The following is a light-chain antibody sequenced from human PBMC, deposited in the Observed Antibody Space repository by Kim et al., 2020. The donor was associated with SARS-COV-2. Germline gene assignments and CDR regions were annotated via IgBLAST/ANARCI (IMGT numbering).Light chain of an antibody. V-gene: IGLV6-57*03. J-gene: IGLJ3*02. CDR1: SGSIASNY. Sequence: TVTIPGTRSSGSIASNYVQWYQQRPGSASSTVIYEDNQRPSGVPARFSGSIDSSSNSASLTISGLRTEDEADYYCQSYDSSTPCVFGGGTQLTVL. CDR2: EDN. CDR3: QSYDSSTPCV.